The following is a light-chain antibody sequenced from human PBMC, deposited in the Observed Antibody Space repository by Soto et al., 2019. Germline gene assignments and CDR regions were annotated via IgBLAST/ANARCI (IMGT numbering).Light chain of an antibody. J-gene: IGLJ1*01. Sequence: QSVLTQPPSASGTPGQMVTISCSGSSSNIGSYDVHWYQHLPGTAPKVLIYRNNQRPSGVPDRFSGSKSGTSASLAISGLRSEDEADYYCAVWDASLSGHVFGTGTKVTVL. CDR1: SSNIGSYD. CDR3: AVWDASLSGHV. CDR2: RNN. V-gene: IGLV1-47*01.